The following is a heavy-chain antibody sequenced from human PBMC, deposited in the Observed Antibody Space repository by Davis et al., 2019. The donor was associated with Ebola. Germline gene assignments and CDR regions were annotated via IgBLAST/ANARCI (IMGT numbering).Heavy chain of an antibody. D-gene: IGHD2-15*01. CDR3: ARDAHMVALGLDS. CDR1: GFTFNTYW. V-gene: IGHV3-30*03. J-gene: IGHJ5*01. CDR2: VSYDGAKA. Sequence: GESLKISCAASGFTFNTYWMNWVRQAPGKGLEWVAIVSYDGAKAYYGDSVKGRFTISRDGSKNTVYLQMDSLRPDDTAVYYCARDAHMVALGLDSWGHGTLVTVSS.